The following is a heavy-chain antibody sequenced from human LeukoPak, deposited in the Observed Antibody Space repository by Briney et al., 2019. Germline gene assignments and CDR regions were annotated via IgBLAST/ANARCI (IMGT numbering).Heavy chain of an antibody. J-gene: IGHJ4*02. CDR2: IFPADSDT. V-gene: IGHV5-51*01. CDR1: GYSFTSYW. CDR3: ARSAAMVSDFDY. D-gene: IGHD5-18*01. Sequence: GESLKISCQGSGYSFTSYWFGWVRQLPGRGLEWMGIIFPADSDTRYSTSFQGQVTISADKSITTAYLQWRSLKAADTAMYYCARSAAMVSDFDYWGQGTLVTVSS.